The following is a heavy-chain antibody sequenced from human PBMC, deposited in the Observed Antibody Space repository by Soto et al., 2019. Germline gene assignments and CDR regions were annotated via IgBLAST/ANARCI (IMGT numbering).Heavy chain of an antibody. V-gene: IGHV4-39*01. CDR2: IYYSGST. CDR1: GGSISSSSYY. Sequence: PSETLSLTCTVSGGSISSSSYYWGWIRQPPGKGLEWIGSIYYSGSTYYNPSLKSRVTISVDTSKNQFSLKLSSVTAADTAVYYCARHIASRGHLLVATYYFDYWGQGTLVTVSS. J-gene: IGHJ4*02. CDR3: ARHIASRGHLLVATYYFDY. D-gene: IGHD5-12*01.